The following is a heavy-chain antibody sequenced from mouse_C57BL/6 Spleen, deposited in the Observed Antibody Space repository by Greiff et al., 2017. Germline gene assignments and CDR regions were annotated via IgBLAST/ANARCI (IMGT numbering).Heavy chain of an antibody. V-gene: IGHV5-17*01. Sequence: EVQVVESGGGLVKPGGSLKLSCAASGFTFSDYGMHWVRQAPEKGLEWVAYISSGSSTIYYADTVKGRFTISRDNAKNTLFLQMTSLRSEDTAMYYCARNHYDYPAWFAYWGQGTLVTVSA. D-gene: IGHD2-4*01. CDR1: GFTFSDYG. CDR2: ISSGSSTI. CDR3: ARNHYDYPAWFAY. J-gene: IGHJ3*01.